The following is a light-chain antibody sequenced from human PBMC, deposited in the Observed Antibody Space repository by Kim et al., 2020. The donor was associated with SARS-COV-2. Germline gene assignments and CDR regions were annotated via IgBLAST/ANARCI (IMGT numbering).Light chain of an antibody. V-gene: IGKV3-15*01. CDR3: QQYNNWPIT. CDR2: GSS. CDR1: ESVSII. Sequence: VAPGQSATRSHCTTESVSIIFAWFQQKPCPGPQLLILGSSPKATGIPAKFRGSGSGTKFTLTISNLQSENFAVYYCQQYNNWPITFGQGTQLGIK. J-gene: IGKJ5*01.